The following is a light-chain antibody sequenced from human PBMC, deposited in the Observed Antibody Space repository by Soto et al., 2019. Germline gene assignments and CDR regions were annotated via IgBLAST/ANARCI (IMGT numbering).Light chain of an antibody. CDR2: AAS. Sequence: DIQMAQSPSSVSASLGDRVTITCRASQGISSSLAWYQQRPGKAPKLLIYAASTLESGVPSRFSATVSGTEFSLTITSLQPEDFATYYCQQLFDSPITFGQGTRLEIK. J-gene: IGKJ5*01. CDR3: QQLFDSPIT. CDR1: QGISSS. V-gene: IGKV1-12*01.